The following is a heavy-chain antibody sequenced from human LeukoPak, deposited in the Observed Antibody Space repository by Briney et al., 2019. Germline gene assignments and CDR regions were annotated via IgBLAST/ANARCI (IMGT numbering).Heavy chain of an antibody. CDR3: ASRPPNCSGGSCSGFDP. CDR1: GGSFSGYY. J-gene: IGHJ5*02. D-gene: IGHD2-15*01. V-gene: IGHV4-34*01. CDR2: INHSGST. Sequence: SETLSLTCAVYGGSFSGYYWSWIRKPPGKGLEWIGEINHSGSTNYNPSPRSRVTISVDTSKNQFSLKLSSVTAADTAVYYCASRPPNCSGGSCSGFDPWGQGTLVTVSS.